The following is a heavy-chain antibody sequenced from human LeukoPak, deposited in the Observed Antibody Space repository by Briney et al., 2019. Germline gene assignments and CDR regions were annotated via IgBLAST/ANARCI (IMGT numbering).Heavy chain of an antibody. CDR2: ISSSSSTI. J-gene: IGHJ5*02. CDR1: GFTFSSYS. V-gene: IGHV3-48*04. D-gene: IGHD2/OR15-2a*01. CDR3: ARGKTSQNIVTRKTYNWFDP. Sequence: GSLRLSCAASGFTFSSYSINWVRQAPGKGLEWVSYISSSSSTIYYADSVKGRFTISRDNAKNSLYLQMKGLRAEDTAVYYCARGKTSQNIVTRKTYNWFDPWGQGTLVTVSS.